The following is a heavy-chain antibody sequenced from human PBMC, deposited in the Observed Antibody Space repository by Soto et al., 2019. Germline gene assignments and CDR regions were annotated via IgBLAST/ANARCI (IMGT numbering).Heavy chain of an antibody. CDR3: ARDIGYSGYEGGY. CDR1: GGTFSSYT. Sequence: QVQLVQSGTEVKKPGSSVKVSCKASGGTFSSYTISWVRQAPGQGLEWMGRIIPILGIANYAQKFQGRVTITADKSTSTAYMEMSSLRYEDTAVYYCARDIGYSGYEGGYWGQGTLVTVSS. CDR2: IIPILGIA. J-gene: IGHJ4*02. D-gene: IGHD5-12*01. V-gene: IGHV1-69*08.